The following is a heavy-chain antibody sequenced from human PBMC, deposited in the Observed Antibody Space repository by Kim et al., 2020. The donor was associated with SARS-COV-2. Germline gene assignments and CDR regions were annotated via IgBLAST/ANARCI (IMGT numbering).Heavy chain of an antibody. Sequence: SETLSLTCTVSGGSISSSSYYWGWIRQPPGKGLEWIGSIYYSGSTYYNPSLKSRVTISVDTSKNQFSLKLSSVTAADTAVYYCARQLGKGYFDYWGQGTL. V-gene: IGHV4-39*01. CDR3: ARQLGKGYFDY. CDR2: IYYSGST. CDR1: GGSISSSSYY. D-gene: IGHD7-27*01. J-gene: IGHJ4*02.